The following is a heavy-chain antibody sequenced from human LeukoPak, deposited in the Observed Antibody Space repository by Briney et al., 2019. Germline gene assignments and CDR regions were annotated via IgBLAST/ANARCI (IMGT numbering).Heavy chain of an antibody. V-gene: IGHV1-3*01. CDR1: GYTFTSYS. Sequence: ASVKVSCKASGYTFTSYSMHWVRQAPGQRLEWMGWINAGNGNTKYSQKFQGRVTITRDTSASTAYMELSSLRSEDTAVYYCARDSAGYYRLAFDIWGQGTMVTVSS. J-gene: IGHJ3*02. CDR2: INAGNGNT. CDR3: ARDSAGYYRLAFDI. D-gene: IGHD3-9*01.